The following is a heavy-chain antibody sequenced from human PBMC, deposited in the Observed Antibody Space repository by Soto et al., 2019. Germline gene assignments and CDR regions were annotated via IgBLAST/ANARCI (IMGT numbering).Heavy chain of an antibody. D-gene: IGHD3-22*01. CDR2: IYPGDSDT. CDR3: ARHVGYYDSSGYYYQGWYFDL. Sequence: PGESLKISCKGSGYSFTSYWIGWVRQMPGKGLEWMGIIYPGDSDTRYSPSFQGQVTISADKSISTAYLQWSSLKASDTAMYYCARHVGYYDSSGYYYQGWYFDLWGRGTLVTVSS. CDR1: GYSFTSYW. J-gene: IGHJ2*01. V-gene: IGHV5-51*01.